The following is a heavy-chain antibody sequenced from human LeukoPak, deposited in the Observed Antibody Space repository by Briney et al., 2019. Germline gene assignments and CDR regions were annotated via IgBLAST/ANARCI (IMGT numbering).Heavy chain of an antibody. CDR2: IWFDGSKK. J-gene: IGHJ4*02. V-gene: IGHV3-33*01. D-gene: IGHD6-6*01. CDR3: ARDLKQLAHYFDY. Sequence: TGGSLRLSCAASGFTFSSHGMHWVRQAPGKGLEWVALIWFDGSKKYYGDSVKGRFTISRDNAKNSLYLQMNSLRAEDTAVYYCARDLKQLAHYFDYWGQGTLVTVSS. CDR1: GFTFSSHG.